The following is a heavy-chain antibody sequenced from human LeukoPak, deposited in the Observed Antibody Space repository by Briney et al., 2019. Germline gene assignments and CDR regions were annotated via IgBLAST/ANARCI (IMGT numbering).Heavy chain of an antibody. J-gene: IGHJ4*02. V-gene: IGHV3-23*01. CDR3: AKDGPVPYSAVAYFDY. CDR1: GFTFSSCA. Sequence: GGSLRLSCAASGFTFSSCAMSWVRQAPGKGLEWVAGITGSGSSTDYADFVKGRLTISRDNSKNTVYLQINGLRAEDTALCYCAKDGPVPYSAVAYFDYWGQGTLVTVSS. D-gene: IGHD6-19*01. CDR2: ITGSGSST.